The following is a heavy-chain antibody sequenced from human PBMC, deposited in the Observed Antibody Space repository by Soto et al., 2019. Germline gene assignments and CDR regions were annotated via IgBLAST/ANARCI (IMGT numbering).Heavy chain of an antibody. J-gene: IGHJ6*03. CDR1: GFTFSSYA. CDR2: ISGSGGST. Sequence: EVQLLESGGGLVQPGGSLRLSCAASGFTFSSYAMRWVRQAPGKGLEWVSAISGSGGSTYYADYVKGRFTISRENSKNTLYLQMNSLRAEDTAVYYCAKDSNEGSNYVWVKYYYYYMDVWGKGTSVTVSS. CDR3: AKDSNEGSNYVWVKYYYYYMDV. V-gene: IGHV3-23*01. D-gene: IGHD3-16*01.